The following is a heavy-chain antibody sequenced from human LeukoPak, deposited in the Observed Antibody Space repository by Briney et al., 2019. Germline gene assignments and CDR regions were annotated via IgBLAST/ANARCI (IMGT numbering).Heavy chain of an antibody. CDR3: ARDSDFWSGYSY. CDR2: INHSGST. Sequence: RTSETLSLTCAVYGGSFSGYYWSWIRQPPGKGLEWIGEINHSGSTNYNPSLKSRVTISVDTSKNQFSLKLSSVTAADTAVYYCARDSDFWSGYSYWGQGTLVTVSS. CDR1: GGSFSGYY. V-gene: IGHV4-34*01. D-gene: IGHD3-3*01. J-gene: IGHJ4*02.